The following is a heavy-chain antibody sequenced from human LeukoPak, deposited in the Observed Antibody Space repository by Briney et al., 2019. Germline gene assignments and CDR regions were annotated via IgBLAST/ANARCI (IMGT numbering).Heavy chain of an antibody. CDR3: ARLVVPADPYYYYYYMDV. V-gene: IGHV4-59*01. CDR1: GGSFTGYY. Sequence: SETLSLTCAVYGGSFTGYYWSWIRQPPGKGLEWIGYIYYSGSTNYNPSLKSRVTISVDTSKNQFSLKLSSVTAADTAVYYCARLVVPADPYYYYYYMDVWGKGTTVTVSS. D-gene: IGHD2-2*01. CDR2: IYYSGST. J-gene: IGHJ6*03.